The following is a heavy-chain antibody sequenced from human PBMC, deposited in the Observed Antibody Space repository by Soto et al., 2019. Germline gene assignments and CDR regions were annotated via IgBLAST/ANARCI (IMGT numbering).Heavy chain of an antibody. Sequence: GGSLRLSCAASGFTFSSYAMSWVRQAPGKGLEWVSAISGSGGSTYYADSVKGRFTISRENSKNTLYLQMNSLIAEDTAVDYCAKLGGYSDGYANNYFDYWGQGTLVTVSS. D-gene: IGHD5-18*01. J-gene: IGHJ4*02. CDR2: ISGSGGST. CDR1: GFTFSSYA. CDR3: AKLGGYSDGYANNYFDY. V-gene: IGHV3-23*01.